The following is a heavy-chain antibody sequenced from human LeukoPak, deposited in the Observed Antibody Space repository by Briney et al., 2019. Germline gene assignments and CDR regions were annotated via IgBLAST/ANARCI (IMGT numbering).Heavy chain of an antibody. CDR3: ARPLQGIVAAGY. J-gene: IGHJ4*02. CDR2: IIPILGIA. D-gene: IGHD6-13*01. CDR1: GGTSSSYA. V-gene: IGHV1-69*04. Sequence: SVKVSCKASGGTSSSYAISWVRQAPGQGLEWMGRIIPILGIANYAQKFQGRVTITADKSTSTAYMELSSLKASDTAMYYCARPLQGIVAAGYWGQGTLVTVSS.